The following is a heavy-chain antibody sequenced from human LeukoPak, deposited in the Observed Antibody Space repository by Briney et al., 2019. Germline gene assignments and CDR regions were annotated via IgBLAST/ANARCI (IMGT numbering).Heavy chain of an antibody. CDR1: GFSFSSDL. CDR2: INSDGRST. CDR3: AKDRSGSLDY. Sequence: GGSLRLSCAASGFSFSSDLMHWVRQAPGKGLVWVSHINSDGRSTRYADSVKGRFTITRDNAKNTLYLQMNSLRAEDTAVYYCAKDRSGSLDYWGQGTLVTVSS. V-gene: IGHV3-74*01. D-gene: IGHD1-26*01. J-gene: IGHJ4*02.